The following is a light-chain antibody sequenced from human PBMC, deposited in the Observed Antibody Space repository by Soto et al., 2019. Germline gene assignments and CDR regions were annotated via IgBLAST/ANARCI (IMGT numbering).Light chain of an antibody. V-gene: IGKV1-39*01. CDR3: QNTYNTVHS. CDR1: QNIERY. J-gene: IGKJ2*01. Sequence: DIQMTQSPSSLSASIGDRVTINCRASQNIERYLNWYQHKEGKAPQLLMFAASNLESGVPSRFSGSGSGTDFTLTITSLQPEDFATYYCQNTYNTVHSFRQGTKVDIK. CDR2: AAS.